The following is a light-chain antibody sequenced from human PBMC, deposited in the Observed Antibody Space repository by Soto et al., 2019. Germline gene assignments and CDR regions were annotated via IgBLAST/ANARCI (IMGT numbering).Light chain of an antibody. CDR1: QSVSSY. Sequence: EILFTQSPGTLSLSPGERATLSCRASQSVSSYLAWYQQKPGQPPRLLIYDASKRANGIPARFSGSGSGTDFTLTISSLEAEDFAFYYCQQYNNWHPITFGQGTRLEIK. J-gene: IGKJ5*01. CDR2: DAS. CDR3: QQYNNWHPIT. V-gene: IGKV3-11*01.